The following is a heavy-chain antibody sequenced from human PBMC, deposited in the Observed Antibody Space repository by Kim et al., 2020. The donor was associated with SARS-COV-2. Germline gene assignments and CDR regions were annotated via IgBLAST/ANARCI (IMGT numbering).Heavy chain of an antibody. J-gene: IGHJ3*02. CDR2: ISSSSSYT. CDR1: GFTFSDYY. Sequence: GGSLRLSCAASGFTFSDYYMSWIRQAPGKGLEWVSYISSSSSYTNYADSVKGRFTISRDNAKNSLYLQMNSLRAEDTAVYYCARGEDYGDYAYDAFDIWGQGTMVTVSS. CDR3: ARGEDYGDYAYDAFDI. D-gene: IGHD4-17*01. V-gene: IGHV3-11*06.